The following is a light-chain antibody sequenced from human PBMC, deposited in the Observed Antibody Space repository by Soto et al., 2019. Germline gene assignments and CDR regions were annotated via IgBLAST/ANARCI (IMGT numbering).Light chain of an antibody. J-gene: IGKJ3*01. V-gene: IGKV4-1*01. CDR1: QSVLHRSNGNNY. CDR3: QQYQSPPFT. CDR2: WSS. Sequence: DIVMTQSPDSLSVSLGERATIKCRSSQSVLHRSNGNNYIAWYQQKPGQPPKLLIYWSSTRDSGVPDRFIGSGSGTAFTLTVSSLQAEDVAVYYCQQYQSPPFTLGPRNKVHI.